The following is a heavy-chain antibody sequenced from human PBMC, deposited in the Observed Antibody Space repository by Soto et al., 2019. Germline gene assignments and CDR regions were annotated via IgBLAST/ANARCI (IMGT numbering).Heavy chain of an antibody. D-gene: IGHD5-18*01. Sequence: SLTCTVSGGSISSGVYYWSWIRQHPGKGLEWIGYIYYSGSTYYNPSLKSRVTISVDTSKNQFSLKLSSVTAADTAVYYCARDYVAGYSYGFFDYWGQGTLVTVSS. V-gene: IGHV4-31*03. CDR3: ARDYVAGYSYGFFDY. J-gene: IGHJ4*02. CDR2: IYYSGST. CDR1: GGSISSGVYY.